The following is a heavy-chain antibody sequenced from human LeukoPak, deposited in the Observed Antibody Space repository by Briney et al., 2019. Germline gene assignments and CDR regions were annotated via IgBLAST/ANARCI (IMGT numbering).Heavy chain of an antibody. V-gene: IGHV3-48*02. Sequence: GGSLRLSCAASGFTFSSYIMNWVRQAPGKGPEWVSYMSSSSSPIYYADSVKGRSTISRDNAKNSLYLQMNSLRDEDTAVYYCARGSGYAFDYWGQGTLVTVSS. D-gene: IGHD3-16*01. CDR3: ARGSGYAFDY. J-gene: IGHJ4*02. CDR2: MSSSSSPI. CDR1: GFTFSSYI.